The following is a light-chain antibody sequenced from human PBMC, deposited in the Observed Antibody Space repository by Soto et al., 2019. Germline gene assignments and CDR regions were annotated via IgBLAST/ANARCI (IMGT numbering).Light chain of an antibody. J-gene: IGLJ3*02. CDR3: KAYDYSLTASV. CDR1: SSNLGAGYD. Sequence: QSVLTQPPSVSGAPGQRVTIPCTGNSSNLGAGYDVHWYQQLPGTAPKLVIFGNRNRPSGVPERFSGSKSGTSASLAITGLQAKDEGDYYCKAYDYSLTASVFGGGTKLTVL. V-gene: IGLV1-40*01. CDR2: GNR.